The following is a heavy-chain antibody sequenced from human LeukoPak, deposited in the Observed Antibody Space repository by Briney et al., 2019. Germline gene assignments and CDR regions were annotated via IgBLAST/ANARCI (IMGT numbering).Heavy chain of an antibody. CDR1: GYTFTSYD. CDR3: ARAHKIAAEEAFDI. CDR2: MNPNSGNT. Sequence: ASVKVSCKASGYTFTSYDINWVRQATGQGLEWMGWMNPNSGNTGYAQKFQGRVTMTRNTSISTAYMELSSLRSEDTAVYYCARAHKIAAEEAFDIWGQGTMVTVSS. D-gene: IGHD6-13*01. J-gene: IGHJ3*02. V-gene: IGHV1-8*01.